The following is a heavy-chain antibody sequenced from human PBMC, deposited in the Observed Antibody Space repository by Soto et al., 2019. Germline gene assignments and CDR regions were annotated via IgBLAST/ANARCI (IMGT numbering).Heavy chain of an antibody. Sequence: SETLSLTCTVSGGSIRSYYWSWIRQPPGKGLEWIGYIYHSGSTYYNPSLKSRVTISVDRSKNQFSLKLSSVTAADTAVYYCARVGGDYTFHHWGQGTLVTVSS. CDR3: ARVGGDYTFHH. CDR1: GGSIRSYY. CDR2: IYHSGST. V-gene: IGHV4-59*12. D-gene: IGHD4-17*01. J-gene: IGHJ1*01.